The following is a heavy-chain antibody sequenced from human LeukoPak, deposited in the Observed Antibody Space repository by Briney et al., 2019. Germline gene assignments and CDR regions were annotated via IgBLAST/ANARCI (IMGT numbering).Heavy chain of an antibody. D-gene: IGHD3-22*01. V-gene: IGHV1-18*01. CDR2: ISAYNGNT. CDR3: AREPRQYYDSSGYDY. J-gene: IGHJ4*02. CDR1: GYTFTSYG. Sequence: GASVKVSCKASGYTFTSYGISWVRQAPGQGLEWMGWISAYNGNTNYAQKLQGRVTMTTDTSTSTAYTELRSLRSDDTAVYYCAREPRQYYDSSGYDYWGQGTLVTVSS.